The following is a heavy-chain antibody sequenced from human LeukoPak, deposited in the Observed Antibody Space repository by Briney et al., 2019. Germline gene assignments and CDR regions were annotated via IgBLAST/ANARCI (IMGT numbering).Heavy chain of an antibody. V-gene: IGHV1-8*01. CDR1: GYTFTSYD. D-gene: IGHD6-13*01. CDR2: MNPNSGNT. J-gene: IGHJ5*02. CDR3: SRGSVAAAIFRNTRTVGYDP. Sequence: ASVKVSCKASGYTFTSYDINWVRQATGQGLEWMGWMNPNSGNTGYAQKFQGRVTMTRNTSISTAYMELSSLRSEDTAVYYCSRGSVAAAIFRNTRTVGYDPWGQGTLVTVSS.